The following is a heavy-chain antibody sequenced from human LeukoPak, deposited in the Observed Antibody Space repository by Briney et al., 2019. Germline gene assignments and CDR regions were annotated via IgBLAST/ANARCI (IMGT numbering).Heavy chain of an antibody. CDR3: ARGRPLRLGELSFPLNNYYYGMDV. V-gene: IGHV3-9*01. Sequence: GGSLRLSCAASGFTFADYAMHWVRQTPGKGLEWVSGISWNSGSLGYEDSMKGRLTISRDNAKNLLYLHMNSLRAEDTAVYYCARGRPLRLGELSFPLNNYYYGMDVWGQGTTVTVSS. CDR1: GFTFADYA. CDR2: ISWNSGSL. D-gene: IGHD3-16*02. J-gene: IGHJ6*02.